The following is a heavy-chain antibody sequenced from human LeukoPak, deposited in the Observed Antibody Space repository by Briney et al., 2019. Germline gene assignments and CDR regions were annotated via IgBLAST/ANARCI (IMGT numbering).Heavy chain of an antibody. V-gene: IGHV4-59*08. Sequence: PSETLSLTCTVSGGSISSYYWSWIRQPPGKGLEWIGYIYYSGSTNYNPSLKSRVTISVDTSKNQFSLKLSSVTAADTAVYYCARSYGSWNDLWGQGTLVTVSS. J-gene: IGHJ5*02. CDR2: IYYSGST. CDR1: GGSISSYY. CDR3: ARSYGSWNDL. D-gene: IGHD5-18*01.